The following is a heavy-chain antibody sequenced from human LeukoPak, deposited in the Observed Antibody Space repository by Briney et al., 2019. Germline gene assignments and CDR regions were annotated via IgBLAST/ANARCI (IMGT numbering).Heavy chain of an antibody. D-gene: IGHD6-19*01. CDR2: INPNSGGT. J-gene: IGHJ6*02. Sequence: ASVKVSCKASGYTFTGYYMHWVRQAPGQGLEWMGWINPNSGGTNYAQKFQGRVTKTRDTSISTAYMELSRLRSDDTAVYYCARDGTVAGIIYYYYYGMDVWGQGTTVTVSS. CDR1: GYTFTGYY. V-gene: IGHV1-2*02. CDR3: ARDGTVAGIIYYYYYGMDV.